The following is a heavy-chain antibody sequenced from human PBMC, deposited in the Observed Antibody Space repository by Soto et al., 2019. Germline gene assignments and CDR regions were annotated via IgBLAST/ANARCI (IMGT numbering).Heavy chain of an antibody. J-gene: IGHJ4*02. Sequence: SETLSLTCTVSGGSISSGGYYWSWIRQHPGKGLEWIGYIYYSGSTYYNPSLKSRVTISLDTSKNQFSLKLSSVTAADTAVYYCARDLRDGYNLPIYYFDYWGLGTLVTVSS. CDR1: GGSISSGGYY. V-gene: IGHV4-31*03. CDR2: IYYSGST. CDR3: ARDLRDGYNLPIYYFDY. D-gene: IGHD5-12*01.